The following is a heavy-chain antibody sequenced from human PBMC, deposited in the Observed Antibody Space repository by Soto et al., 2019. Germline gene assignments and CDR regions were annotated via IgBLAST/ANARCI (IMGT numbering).Heavy chain of an antibody. V-gene: IGHV3-23*01. CDR2: ISGTGGGT. Sequence: EVHLLESGGGLVQPGGSLRLSCAASGFTFSNYAMTWVRQAPGKGLEWVSVISGTGGGTNNADSAKGRFTTSRDNSKNTLYLQMNSLSAEDTAVYYCAKRAFYGSGIPNYYGMDVWGQGTEVTVSS. CDR1: GFTFSNYA. J-gene: IGHJ6*02. D-gene: IGHD3-10*01. CDR3: AKRAFYGSGIPNYYGMDV.